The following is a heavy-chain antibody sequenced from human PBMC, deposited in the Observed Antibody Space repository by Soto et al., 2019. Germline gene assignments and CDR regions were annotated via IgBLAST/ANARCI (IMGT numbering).Heavy chain of an antibody. Sequence: EVQLLESGGGLVQPGGSLRLSCAASGFTFSSYAMSWVRQAPGKGLEWVSAISGSGGSTYYADSVKGRFTISRDNSKNTLYLQRNSLRAKDTAVYYCASRHCSSTSCYVVAFDIWGQGTMVTVSS. D-gene: IGHD2-2*01. CDR2: ISGSGGST. CDR3: ASRHCSSTSCYVVAFDI. CDR1: GFTFSSYA. V-gene: IGHV3-23*01. J-gene: IGHJ3*02.